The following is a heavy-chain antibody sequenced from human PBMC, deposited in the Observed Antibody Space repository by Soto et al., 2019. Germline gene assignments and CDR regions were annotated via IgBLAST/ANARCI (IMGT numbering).Heavy chain of an antibody. CDR2: ISYDGSNK. CDR1: GFTFSSYG. V-gene: IGHV3-30*18. CDR3: AKDLGSGWYLYYYYGMDV. Sequence: QVQLVESGGGVVQPGRSLRLSCAASGFTFSSYGMHWVRQAPGKGLEWVAFISYDGSNKYYADSVKGRFTISRDNSKNTLYLQMNSLRAEDTAVYYCAKDLGSGWYLYYYYGMDVWGQGTTVTVSS. D-gene: IGHD6-19*01. J-gene: IGHJ6*02.